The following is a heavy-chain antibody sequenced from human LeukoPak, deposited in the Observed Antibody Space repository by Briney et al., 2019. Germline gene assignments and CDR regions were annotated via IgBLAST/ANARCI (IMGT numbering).Heavy chain of an antibody. J-gene: IGHJ6*03. CDR3: ARDGALNGSGSYFRDYYYYYYMDV. V-gene: IGHV1-18*01. CDR1: GYTFTSYG. Sequence: ASVKVSCKASGYTFTSYGISWVRQAPGQGLEWMGWISAYNGNTNYAQKFQGRVTMTRDTSISTAYMELSRLRSDDTAVYYCARDGALNGSGSYFRDYYYYYYMDVWGKGTTVTISS. D-gene: IGHD3-10*01. CDR2: ISAYNGNT.